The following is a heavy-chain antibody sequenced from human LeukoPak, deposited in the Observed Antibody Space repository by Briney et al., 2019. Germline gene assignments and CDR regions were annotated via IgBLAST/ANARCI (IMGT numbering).Heavy chain of an antibody. CDR3: AREVDSSGSP. V-gene: IGHV1-69*13. D-gene: IGHD3-22*01. Sequence: GASVKVSCKASGGTFSSYAISWVRQAPGQGLEWIGGIIPIFGTANYAQKFQGRVTITADESTSTAYMELSSLRSEDTAVYYCAREVDSSGSPWGQGTLVTVSS. CDR1: GGTFSSYA. J-gene: IGHJ5*02. CDR2: IIPIFGTA.